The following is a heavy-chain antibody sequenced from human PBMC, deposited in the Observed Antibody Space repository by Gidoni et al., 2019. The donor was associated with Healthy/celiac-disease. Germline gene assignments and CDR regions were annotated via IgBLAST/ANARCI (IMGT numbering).Heavy chain of an antibody. Sequence: QLQLQESGPGLVKPSETLSLTCTVSGGSISSSSYYWGWIRQPPGKGLEWIGSISYSGSTYYNPSLKSRVTISVDTSKNQFSLKLSSVTAADTAVYYCARGPTAMVPDYWGQGTLVTVSS. V-gene: IGHV4-39*01. J-gene: IGHJ4*02. D-gene: IGHD5-18*01. CDR2: ISYSGST. CDR3: ARGPTAMVPDY. CDR1: GGSISSSSYY.